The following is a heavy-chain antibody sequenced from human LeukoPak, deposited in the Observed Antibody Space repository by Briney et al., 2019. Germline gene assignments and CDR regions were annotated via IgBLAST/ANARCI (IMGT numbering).Heavy chain of an antibody. CDR1: GDSISLSFYY. Sequence: SETLSLTCSVSGDSISLSFYYWGWIRQPPGKALEWIGSVYYSGTTYYNPSLQSRVTISVDKSKDQLSLKLNSVTATDTAIYYCARPPGIAAAWFDPWGQGTLVTVSS. V-gene: IGHV4-39*01. J-gene: IGHJ5*02. CDR2: VYYSGTT. CDR3: ARPPGIAAAWFDP. D-gene: IGHD6-13*01.